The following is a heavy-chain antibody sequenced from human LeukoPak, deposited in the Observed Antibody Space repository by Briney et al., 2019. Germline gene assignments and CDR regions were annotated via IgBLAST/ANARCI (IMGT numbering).Heavy chain of an antibody. Sequence: ASVKVSCKASGYTFAGYYMHWVRQAPGQGLEWMGWINPNRGGTNYAQKFQGRVTMTRDTSISTDYMELTRLSSNDTAVYYCASIPNTYDYVWGSYRDFGSWGQGTLVTVSS. J-gene: IGHJ5*01. CDR1: GYTFAGYY. CDR2: INPNRGGT. D-gene: IGHD3-16*02. V-gene: IGHV1-2*02. CDR3: ASIPNTYDYVWGSYRDFGS.